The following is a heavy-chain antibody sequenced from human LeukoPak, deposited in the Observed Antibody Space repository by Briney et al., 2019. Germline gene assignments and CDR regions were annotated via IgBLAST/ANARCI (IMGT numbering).Heavy chain of an antibody. CDR2: IHRDGST. J-gene: IGHJ6*03. CDR1: GFTVSRNY. Sequence: GGSLRLSCAVSGFTVSRNYMSWVRQVPGKGLEWVSIIHRDGSTYYADSVKGRFTISRDNSKNTLYIQMNSLRAEDTGVYYCARDYDSSGITRVNYYYMDVWGKGTTVTVSS. V-gene: IGHV3-66*01. D-gene: IGHD3-22*01. CDR3: ARDYDSSGITRVNYYYMDV.